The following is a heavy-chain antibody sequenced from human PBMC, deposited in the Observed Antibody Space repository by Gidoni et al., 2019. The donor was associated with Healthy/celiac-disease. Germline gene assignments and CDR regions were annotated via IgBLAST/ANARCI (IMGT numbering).Heavy chain of an antibody. J-gene: IGHJ5*02. CDR3: VKSSTSCYEDECINWFDP. D-gene: IGHD2-2*01. CDR1: VFTFISYA. Sequence: EVQLVESGGGLVQPGGSLRLSCSASVFTFISYAMHWVRQAPGKGLEYVSAISSNGGSTYYADSVKGRFTISRDNSKNTLYLKMSSRRAEDTAVYYCVKSSTSCYEDECINWFDPWGQGTLVTVSS. V-gene: IGHV3-64D*06. CDR2: ISSNGGST.